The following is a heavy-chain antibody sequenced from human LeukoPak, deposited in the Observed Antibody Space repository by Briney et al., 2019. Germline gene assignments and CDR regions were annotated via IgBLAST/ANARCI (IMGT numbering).Heavy chain of an antibody. CDR2: IYYSGST. J-gene: IGHJ1*01. Sequence: SETLSLTCTVSGGSISSSSYYWGWIRQLPGKGLEWIGSIYYSGSTYYNPSLKSRVTISVDTSKNQFSLKLSSVTAADTAVYYCARRLGYCYGSGSSQEHWGQGTLVTVSS. CDR3: ARRLGYCYGSGSSQEH. V-gene: IGHV4-39*01. D-gene: IGHD3-10*01. CDR1: GGSISSSSYY.